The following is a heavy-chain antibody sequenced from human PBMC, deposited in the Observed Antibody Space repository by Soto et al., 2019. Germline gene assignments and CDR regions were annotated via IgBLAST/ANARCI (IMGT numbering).Heavy chain of an antibody. CDR2: ISYDGSNK. J-gene: IGHJ4*02. Sequence: QVQLVESGGGVVQSGRSLRLSCAASGFTFSSYGMHWVRQAPGKGLEWVAVISYDGSNKYYADSVKGRFTISRDNSKNTLYLQMNSLRAEDTAVYYCAKGVGYSSGGPDYWGQGTLVTVSS. D-gene: IGHD6-19*01. CDR1: GFTFSSYG. CDR3: AKGVGYSSGGPDY. V-gene: IGHV3-30*18.